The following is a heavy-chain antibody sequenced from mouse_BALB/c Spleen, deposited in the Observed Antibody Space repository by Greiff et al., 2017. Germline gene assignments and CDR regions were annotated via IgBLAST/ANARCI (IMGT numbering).Heavy chain of an antibody. Sequence: VKLMESGPGLVAPSQSLSITCTVSGFSLTSYGVSWVRQPPGKGLEWLGVIWGDGSTNYHSALISRLSISKDNSKSQVFLKLNSLQTDDTATYYCAKIPIYDGYSWFAYWGQGTLVTVSA. V-gene: IGHV2-3*01. CDR2: IWGDGST. CDR3: AKIPIYDGYSWFAY. CDR1: GFSLTSYG. D-gene: IGHD2-3*01. J-gene: IGHJ3*01.